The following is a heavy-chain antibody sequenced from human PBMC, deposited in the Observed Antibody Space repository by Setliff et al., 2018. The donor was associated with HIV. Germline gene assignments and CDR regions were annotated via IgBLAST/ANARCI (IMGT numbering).Heavy chain of an antibody. CDR1: GFTLSNYW. V-gene: IGHV3-7*03. CDR3: ARSELLGQRYYFDF. J-gene: IGHJ4*01. Sequence: GGSLRLSCAASGFTLSNYWMSWVRQAPGKGLEWVANIKQDGSEKNYVDSVKGRLTVARDNAEKSMYLQMNSLRADDTAVYYCARSELLGQRYYFDFWGRGTLVTVSS. CDR2: IKQDGSEK. D-gene: IGHD1-7*01.